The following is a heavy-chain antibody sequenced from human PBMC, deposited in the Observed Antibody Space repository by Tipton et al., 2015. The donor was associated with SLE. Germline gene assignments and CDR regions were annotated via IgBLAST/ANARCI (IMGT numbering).Heavy chain of an antibody. V-gene: IGHV1-18*01. CDR2: ISAYNGNT. Sequence: QSGAEVKKPGASVKVSCKASGYTFTGYGISWVRQAPGQGLEWMGWISAYNGNTNYAQKLQGRVTMTTDTSTSTAYMELRSLRSDDTAVYYCARDAPYYYYYYGMDVWGQGTTVTVSS. J-gene: IGHJ6*02. CDR3: ARDAPYYYYYYGMDV. CDR1: GYTFTGYG.